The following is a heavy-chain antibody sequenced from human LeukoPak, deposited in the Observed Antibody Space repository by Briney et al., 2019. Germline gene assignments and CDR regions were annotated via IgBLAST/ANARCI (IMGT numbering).Heavy chain of an antibody. CDR1: GGSFSSYY. CDR2: IYTSGST. D-gene: IGHD1-1*01. Sequence: PSETLSLTCTVSGGSFSSYYWSWIRQPAGKGLEWIGRIYTSGSTNYNPSLKSRVTMSVDTSKNQFSLKLSSVTAADTAVYYCARDSTTGTTQAGWFDPWGQGTLVTVSS. CDR3: ARDSTTGTTQAGWFDP. J-gene: IGHJ5*02. V-gene: IGHV4-4*07.